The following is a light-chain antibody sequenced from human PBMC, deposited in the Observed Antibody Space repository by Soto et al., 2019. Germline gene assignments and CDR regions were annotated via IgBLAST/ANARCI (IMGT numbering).Light chain of an antibody. Sequence: DLQMTQSPSSLSASVGDRVTITCRASQGISNYLAWYQQKPGKVPKLLIYGASTLQSGVPSRLRGSGSGTDFTLTISSLQPEDVATYYCQKYNSAPPVFGPGTKVDIK. CDR3: QKYNSAPPV. CDR2: GAS. V-gene: IGKV1-27*01. CDR1: QGISNY. J-gene: IGKJ3*01.